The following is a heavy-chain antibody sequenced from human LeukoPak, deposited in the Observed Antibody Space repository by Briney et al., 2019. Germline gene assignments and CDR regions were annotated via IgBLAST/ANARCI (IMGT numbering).Heavy chain of an antibody. CDR3: TRLDYYDREPLSAFDI. J-gene: IGHJ3*02. Sequence: PGGSLRLSCAASGFTFSGSAMHWVRQASGKGLEWVGRIRSKANSYATAYAASVKGRFTISRDDSKNTAYLQMNSLKTEDTAVYYCTRLDYYDREPLSAFDIWGQGTMVTVSS. CDR2: IRSKANSYAT. D-gene: IGHD3-22*01. V-gene: IGHV3-73*01. CDR1: GFTFSGSA.